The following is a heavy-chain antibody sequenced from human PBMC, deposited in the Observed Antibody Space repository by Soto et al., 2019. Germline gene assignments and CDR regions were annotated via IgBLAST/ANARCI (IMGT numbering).Heavy chain of an antibody. V-gene: IGHV4-61*01. CDR1: GGSLRSGSYY. D-gene: IGHD3-22*01. CDR3: ARDSSGRPYY. Sequence: SETLSLTCTVSGGSLRSGSYYWSWIRQPPWKGLEWIGYIYHGGAPTYNASLQSLVTISVDTTKNQFFLKVNSVTAADTAVNFGARDSSGRPYYWGERATVTVAT. J-gene: IGHJ4*02. CDR2: IYHGGAP.